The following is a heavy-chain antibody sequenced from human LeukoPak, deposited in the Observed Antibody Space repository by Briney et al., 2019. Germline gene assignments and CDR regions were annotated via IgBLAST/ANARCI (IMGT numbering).Heavy chain of an antibody. Sequence: PSETLSLTCAVYGGSFSGYYWSWIRQPPGKGLGWIGEINHSGSTNYNPSLKSRVTISVDTSKNQFSLKLSSVTAADTAVYYCARATWAQLDYWGQGTLVTVSS. CDR3: ARATWAQLDY. J-gene: IGHJ4*02. D-gene: IGHD7-27*01. V-gene: IGHV4-34*01. CDR2: INHSGST. CDR1: GGSFSGYY.